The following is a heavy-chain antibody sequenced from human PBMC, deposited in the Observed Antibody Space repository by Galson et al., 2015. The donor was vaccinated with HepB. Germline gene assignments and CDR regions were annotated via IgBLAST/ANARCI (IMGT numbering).Heavy chain of an antibody. V-gene: IGHV1-18*01. D-gene: IGHD3-22*01. CDR3: ARDGGGYYDSSGYYCGVY. J-gene: IGHJ4*02. Sequence: VTVSCKASGYTFTSYGINWVRQAPGQGLEWMGWISAYNGNTNYAQKLQGRVSMTTDTSTSTAYMELRSLRSDDTAVYYCARDGGGYYDSSGYYCGVYWGQVTLVTVSS. CDR1: GYTFTSYG. CDR2: ISAYNGNT.